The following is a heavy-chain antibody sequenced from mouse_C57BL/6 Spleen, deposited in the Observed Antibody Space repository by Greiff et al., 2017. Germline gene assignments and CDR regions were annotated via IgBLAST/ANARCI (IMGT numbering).Heavy chain of an antibody. V-gene: IGHV1-54*01. CDR2: VNPGSGAT. J-gene: IGHJ3*01. Sequence: QVQLKESGAELVRPGTSVKVSCKASGYAFTNYLIEWVKQRPGQGLEWIGVVNPGSGATNYNEKIKGKATLTADKSSSTAYMQLSSLTSEDSAVYFCAREAGSSGFAYWGQGTLVTVAA. CDR1: GYAFTNYL. CDR3: AREAGSSGFAY. D-gene: IGHD3-2*02.